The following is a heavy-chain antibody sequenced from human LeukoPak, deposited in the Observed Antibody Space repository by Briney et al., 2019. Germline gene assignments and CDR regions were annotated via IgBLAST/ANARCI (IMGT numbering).Heavy chain of an antibody. V-gene: IGHV4-39*01. J-gene: IGHJ4*02. CDR1: GGSFSGRSYY. CDR2: IYSGGST. CDR3: VKPYHHQDASGSITTAFYFDL. Sequence: ASETLSLTCTVSGGSFSGRSYYWAWIRQSPGKGLEWIGSIYSGGSTFYTPSLKSRVAISVVTSKIHFSLRLSSATAADTAVYYCVKPYHHQDASGSITTAFYFDLWGQGILVTVSS. D-gene: IGHD1-1*01.